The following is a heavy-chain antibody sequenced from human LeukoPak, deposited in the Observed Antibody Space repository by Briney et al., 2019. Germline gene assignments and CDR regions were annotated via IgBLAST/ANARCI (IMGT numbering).Heavy chain of an antibody. CDR2: ISSDGSSI. Sequence: PGRSLRLSCAASGITFTSNWHWVRQAPGKGLVWVSRISSDGSSISYADSVKGRFTISRDNAKNTLYLQMNSLRGEDTAVYYCAPIGVGYWGQGTLVTVSS. D-gene: IGHD2-8*01. V-gene: IGHV3-74*01. J-gene: IGHJ4*02. CDR3: APIGVGY. CDR1: GITFTSNW.